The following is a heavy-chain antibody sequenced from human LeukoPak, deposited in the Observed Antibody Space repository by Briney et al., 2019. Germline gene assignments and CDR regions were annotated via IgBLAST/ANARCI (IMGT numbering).Heavy chain of an antibody. Sequence: GGSLRLSXAASGFAFSSYAMSWVRQAPGKGLEWVSAITGGGGGTYYADSVKGRFTVSRDNSKNTLYLQMNSLRADDTAVYYCAEVYCSSASCPGDYWGQGTLVTVSS. V-gene: IGHV3-23*01. CDR3: AEVYCSSASCPGDY. J-gene: IGHJ4*02. CDR1: GFAFSSYA. D-gene: IGHD2-2*01. CDR2: ITGGGGGT.